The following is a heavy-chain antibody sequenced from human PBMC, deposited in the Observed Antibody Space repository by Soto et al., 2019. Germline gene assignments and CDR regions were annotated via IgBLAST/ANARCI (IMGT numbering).Heavy chain of an antibody. Sequence: SETLSLTCTVSGGSISSYYWSWIRQPPGKGLEWIGYIYYSGSTNYNPSLKSRVTISVDTSKNQFSLKLSSVTAADTAVYYCARVAPYQRAAIDYWGQGTLVTVSS. D-gene: IGHD6-13*01. J-gene: IGHJ4*02. CDR3: ARVAPYQRAAIDY. CDR2: IYYSGST. CDR1: GGSISSYY. V-gene: IGHV4-59*01.